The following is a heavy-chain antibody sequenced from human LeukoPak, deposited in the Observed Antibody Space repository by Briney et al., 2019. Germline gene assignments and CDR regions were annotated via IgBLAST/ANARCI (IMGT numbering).Heavy chain of an antibody. CDR2: ITSNGGTT. CDR3: VRYYYDSSGYQRYFDY. D-gene: IGHD3-22*01. Sequence: GGSLRLSCSASGFTFSSYVMHWVRQAPGKGLEYVSAITSNGGTTYYADSVKGRFTISRDNSKNTLYLQMSSLRAEDTAVLYCVRYYYDSSGYQRYFDYWGQGTLVTVSS. CDR1: GFTFSSYV. J-gene: IGHJ4*02. V-gene: IGHV3-64D*09.